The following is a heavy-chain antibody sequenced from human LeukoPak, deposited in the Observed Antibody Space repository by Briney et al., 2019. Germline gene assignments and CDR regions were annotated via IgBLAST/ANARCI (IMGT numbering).Heavy chain of an antibody. D-gene: IGHD6-6*01. CDR1: GYTFTGYY. CDR2: INPNSGGT. CDR3: AREYSSSSDFLS. J-gene: IGHJ4*02. V-gene: IGHV1-2*02. Sequence: ASVKVSCKASGYTFTGYYMHRVRQAPGQGLEWMGWINPNSGGTNYAQKFQGRVTMTRDTSISTAYMELSRLRSDDTAVYYCAREYSSSSDFLSWGQGTLVTVSS.